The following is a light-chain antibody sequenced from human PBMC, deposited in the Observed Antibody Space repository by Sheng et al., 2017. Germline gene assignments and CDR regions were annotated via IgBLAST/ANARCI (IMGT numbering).Light chain of an antibody. J-gene: IGLJ3*02. CDR1: SSDVGGYKY. Sequence: QSALTQPRSVSGSPGQSVTISCTGTSSDVGGYKYVSWYQQHPGKAPRFMIYDVTKRPSGVPDRFSGSKSGNTASLTISGLQAEDEADYYCCSYSGSYIWVFGGGTKLTVL. CDR3: CSYSGSYIWV. CDR2: DVT. V-gene: IGLV2-11*01.